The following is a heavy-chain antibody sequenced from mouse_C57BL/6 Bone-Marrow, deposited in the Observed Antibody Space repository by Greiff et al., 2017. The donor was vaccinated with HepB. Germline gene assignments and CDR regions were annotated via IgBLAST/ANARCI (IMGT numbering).Heavy chain of an antibody. Sequence: VHLVESGPGLVQPSQSLSITCTVSGFSLTSYGVHWVRQSPGKGLEWLGVIWSGGSTDYNAAFISRLSISKDNSKSQVFFKMNSLQADDTAIYYCARNAGSSYGYAMDYWGQGTSVTVSS. D-gene: IGHD1-1*01. J-gene: IGHJ4*01. CDR1: GFSLTSYG. CDR3: ARNAGSSYGYAMDY. V-gene: IGHV2-2*01. CDR2: IWSGGST.